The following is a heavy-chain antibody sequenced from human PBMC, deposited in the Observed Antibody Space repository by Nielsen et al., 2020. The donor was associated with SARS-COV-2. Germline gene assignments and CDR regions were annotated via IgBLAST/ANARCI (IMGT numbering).Heavy chain of an antibody. D-gene: IGHD1-1*01. J-gene: IGHJ3*02. CDR1: GDSVSSDSAA. CDR3: SRSSWNDVRDAFDI. V-gene: IGHV6-1*01. CDR2: TFYRSKWFN. Sequence: SETLSLTCAISGDSVSSDSAAWNWIRQSPSGGLEWLGRTFYRSKWFNDYAISVKSRITISPDTSKNQFSLQLNSVTPEDTAVYYCSRSSWNDVRDAFDIWGQGAPVTVSS.